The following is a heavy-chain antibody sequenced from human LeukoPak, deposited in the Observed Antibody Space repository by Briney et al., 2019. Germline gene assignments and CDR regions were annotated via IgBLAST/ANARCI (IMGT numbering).Heavy chain of an antibody. D-gene: IGHD2-15*01. CDR2: IYYTGST. CDR3: ARSGGIARFDY. CDR1: GDSIRSHY. J-gene: IGHJ4*02. Sequence: SETLSLTCTVSGDSIRSHYWSWLRQPPGKGLEWIGYIYYTGSTNYNPSLKSRVTISVDTSKNQFSLKVSSVTAADTAVYYCARSGGIARFDYWGQGALVTVSS. V-gene: IGHV4-59*11.